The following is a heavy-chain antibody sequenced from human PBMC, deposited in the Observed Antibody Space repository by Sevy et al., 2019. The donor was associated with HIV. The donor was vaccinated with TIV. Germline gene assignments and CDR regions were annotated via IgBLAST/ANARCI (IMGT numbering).Heavy chain of an antibody. Sequence: ASVKVSCKASGGTFSSYAISWVRQAPRQGLEWIGGIIPIFGTANYAQKFQGRVTITADESTSTAYMELSSLRSEDTAVYYCARFYGSGSYYSLAYYGMDVWGQGTTVTVSS. V-gene: IGHV1-69*13. CDR1: GGTFSSYA. D-gene: IGHD3-10*01. CDR3: ARFYGSGSYYSLAYYGMDV. CDR2: IIPIFGTA. J-gene: IGHJ6*02.